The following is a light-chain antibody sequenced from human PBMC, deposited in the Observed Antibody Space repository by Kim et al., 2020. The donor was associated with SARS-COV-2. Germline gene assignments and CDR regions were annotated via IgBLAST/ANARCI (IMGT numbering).Light chain of an antibody. CDR2: ETS. V-gene: IGKV5-2*01. CDR1: QDIDDD. Sequence: ETTLTQSPPFLSASPGDAVQIACRASQDIDDDVNWYQQRPGEAPTLLLLETSARGRGVSPRFSGSGFGTDFTLTISNIESEDAAYYFCLQHDNFPVTFGQGTKLEIK. CDR3: LQHDNFPVT. J-gene: IGKJ2*01.